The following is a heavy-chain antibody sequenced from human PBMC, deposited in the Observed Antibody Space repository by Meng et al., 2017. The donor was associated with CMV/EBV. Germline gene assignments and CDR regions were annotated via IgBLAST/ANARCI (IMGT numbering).Heavy chain of an antibody. CDR1: GFTFSSYA. CDR2: ISYDGSNK. V-gene: IGHV3-30*04. Sequence: GESLKISCAASGFTFSSYAMHWVRQAPGKGLEWVVVISYDGSNKYYADSVKGRFTISRDNSKNTLYLQMNSLRAEDTAVYYCAREGAGTIYGMDVWGQGTTVTVSS. D-gene: IGHD1-1*01. J-gene: IGHJ6*02. CDR3: AREGAGTIYGMDV.